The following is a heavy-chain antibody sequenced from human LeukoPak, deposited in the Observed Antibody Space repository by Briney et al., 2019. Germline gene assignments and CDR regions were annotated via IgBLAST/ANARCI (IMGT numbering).Heavy chain of an antibody. D-gene: IGHD3-22*01. Sequence: PGGSLRLSCEASGFTFSNYGMHWFRQAPGKGLEWVAVISYDGYTKYYPDSVKGRFTISRDNSKNTLYLQMNSLRAEDTAVYYCASTETPSYYDSNGFYPYYFDNWGQGTLVTVSS. CDR3: ASTETPSYYDSNGFYPYYFDN. CDR1: GFTFSNYG. J-gene: IGHJ4*02. V-gene: IGHV3-30*03. CDR2: ISYDGYTK.